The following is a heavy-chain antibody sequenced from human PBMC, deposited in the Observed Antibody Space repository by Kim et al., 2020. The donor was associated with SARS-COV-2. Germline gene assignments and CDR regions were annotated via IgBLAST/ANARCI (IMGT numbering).Heavy chain of an antibody. CDR2: ISGSGGST. V-gene: IGHV3-23*01. J-gene: IGHJ4*02. CDR1: GFTFSSYA. Sequence: GGSLRLSCAASGFTFSSYAMSWVRQAPGKGLEWVSAISGSGGSTYYADSVKGRFTISRDNSKNTLYLQMNSLRAEDTAVYYCAKDRVQGIAAAGWFDYWGQGTLVTVSS. D-gene: IGHD6-13*01. CDR3: AKDRVQGIAAAGWFDY.